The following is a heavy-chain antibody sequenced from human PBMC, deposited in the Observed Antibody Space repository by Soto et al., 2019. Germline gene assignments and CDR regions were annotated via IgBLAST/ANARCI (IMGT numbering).Heavy chain of an antibody. CDR1: GGSFSGYY. D-gene: IGHD6-6*01. CDR3: ARGEYSSYSYYYYMDV. V-gene: IGHV4-34*01. Sequence: SETLSLTCAVYGGSFSGYYWSWIRQPPGKGLEWIGEINHSGSTNYNPSLKSRVTISVDTSKNQFSLKLSSVTAADTAVYYCARGEYSSYSYYYYMDVWGKGTTVTVSS. CDR2: INHSGST. J-gene: IGHJ6*03.